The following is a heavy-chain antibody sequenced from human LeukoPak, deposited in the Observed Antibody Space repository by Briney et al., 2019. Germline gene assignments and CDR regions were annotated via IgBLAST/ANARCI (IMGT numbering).Heavy chain of an antibody. CDR3: ARDVGSDNWFDP. Sequence: ASVKVSCKASGYTFTGYYMHWVRQAPGQGLEWMGWINPNSGGTKYAQKFEGRVTMARDTSISTAYMDLTRLTSDDTAVYYCARDVGSDNWFDPWGQGTLVTVSS. J-gene: IGHJ5*02. CDR2: INPNSGGT. D-gene: IGHD2-15*01. V-gene: IGHV1-2*02. CDR1: GYTFTGYY.